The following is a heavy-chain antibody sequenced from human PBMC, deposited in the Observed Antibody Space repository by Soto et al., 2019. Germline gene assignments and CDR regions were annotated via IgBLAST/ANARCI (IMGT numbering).Heavy chain of an antibody. J-gene: IGHJ5*02. CDR2: IYYSGST. CDR3: SRRAPEGFDP. V-gene: IGHV4-39*02. CDR1: GGSISSSSYY. Sequence: KPSETLSLTCTVSGGSISSSSYYWGWIRQPPGKGLEWIGSIYYSGSTYYNPSLKSRVTISVDTSKNHFSLKLGSVTAADTALYYCSRRAPEGFDPWGQGTLITVSS.